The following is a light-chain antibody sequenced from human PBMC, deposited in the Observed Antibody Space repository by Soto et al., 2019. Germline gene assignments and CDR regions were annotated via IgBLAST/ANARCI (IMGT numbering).Light chain of an antibody. CDR1: QSVSSSY. J-gene: IGKJ4*01. V-gene: IGKV3-15*01. CDR3: QQYNNWPEALT. CDR2: GAS. Sequence: EIVLTQSPGTLSLSPGERATLSCRASQSVSSSYLAWYQQKPGQAPRLLMYGASTRATGIPVRFSGSGSGTEFTLTISSLQSEDFAVYYCQQYNNWPEALTFGGGTKVDI.